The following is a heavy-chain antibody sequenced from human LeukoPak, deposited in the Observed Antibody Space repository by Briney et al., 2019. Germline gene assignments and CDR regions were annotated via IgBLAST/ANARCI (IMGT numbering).Heavy chain of an antibody. D-gene: IGHD6-13*01. Sequence: SETLSLTCTVSGGSISNYYWSWIRQPPGKGLEWIGYIYYSGSTNYNPSLKSRVTISVDTSKNQFSLRLSSVTAADTAVYYCAKIAAVGTHFDYWGQGTLVTVSS. V-gene: IGHV4-59*01. CDR1: GGSISNYY. J-gene: IGHJ4*02. CDR3: AKIAAVGTHFDY. CDR2: IYYSGST.